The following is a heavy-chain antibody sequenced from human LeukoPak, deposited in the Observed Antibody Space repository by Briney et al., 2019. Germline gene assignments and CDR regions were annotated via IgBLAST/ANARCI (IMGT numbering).Heavy chain of an antibody. Sequence: ASVKVSCKASGYTFTGYDINWVRQATGQGLEWMGWMNPNSGNTGYAQKFQGRVTITRNTSISTAYMELSSLRSEDTAVYYCARAHYDFWSGYYSYDAYDIWGQGTMVTVSS. CDR2: MNPNSGNT. V-gene: IGHV1-8*03. D-gene: IGHD3-3*01. CDR1: GYTFTGYD. J-gene: IGHJ3*02. CDR3: ARAHYDFWSGYYSYDAYDI.